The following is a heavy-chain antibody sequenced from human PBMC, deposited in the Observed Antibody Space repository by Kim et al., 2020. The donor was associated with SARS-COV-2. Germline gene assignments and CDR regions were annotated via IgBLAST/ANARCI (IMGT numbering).Heavy chain of an antibody. V-gene: IGHV4-39*01. Sequence: SETLSLTCIVSGGSISSSSYHWGWIRQPPGKGLEWIGSIYYSGSTYYNPSLKSRVTISVDTSKNQFSLKLSSVTAADTAVYYCPASYGSGSYYFDYWGQGTLVTVSS. D-gene: IGHD3-10*01. CDR2: IYYSGST. CDR3: PASYGSGSYYFDY. CDR1: GGSISSSSYH. J-gene: IGHJ4*02.